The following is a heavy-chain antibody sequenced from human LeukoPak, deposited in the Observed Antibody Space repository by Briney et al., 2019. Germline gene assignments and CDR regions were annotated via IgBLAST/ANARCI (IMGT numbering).Heavy chain of an antibody. CDR3: ARAGGRPHKKIFGVVINGYYFDY. J-gene: IGHJ4*02. CDR1: GYTFTSYD. Sequence: ASVKVSCKASGYTFTSYDINWVRQATGQGLEWMGWMNPNSGNTGYAQKFQGRVTMTRNTSISTAYMELSSLRSEVTAVYYCARAGGRPHKKIFGVVINGYYFDYWGQGTLVTVSS. V-gene: IGHV1-8*01. CDR2: MNPNSGNT. D-gene: IGHD3-3*01.